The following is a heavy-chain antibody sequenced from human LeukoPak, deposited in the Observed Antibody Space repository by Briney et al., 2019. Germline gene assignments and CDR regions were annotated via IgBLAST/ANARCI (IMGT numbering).Heavy chain of an antibody. J-gene: IGHJ4*02. Sequence: HPGGSLRLSCAASGFTFSNYAMNWVRQAPGRGLEWVSGVSDSGTMTYYARSVKGRFTISRDNSKNTLYLQMNSLRAEDTAIYYCAKYSRYDYVGQIDYWGQGTLVTVSP. CDR1: GFTFSNYA. D-gene: IGHD4-17*01. CDR2: VSDSGTMT. V-gene: IGHV3-23*01. CDR3: AKYSRYDYVGQIDY.